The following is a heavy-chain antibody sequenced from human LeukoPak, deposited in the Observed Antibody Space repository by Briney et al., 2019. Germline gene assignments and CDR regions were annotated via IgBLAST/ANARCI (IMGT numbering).Heavy chain of an antibody. V-gene: IGHV3-20*04. Sequence: GGSLRLSCAASGFTFDDYGMSWVRQAPGKGLEWVSGINWNGGSTGYADSVKSRFTISRDNAKKSVYLEMNSLRAEDTTVYYCARDYYDSSGLDYWGQGTLVTVSS. CDR3: ARDYYDSSGLDY. CDR1: GFTFDDYG. D-gene: IGHD3-22*01. CDR2: INWNGGST. J-gene: IGHJ4*02.